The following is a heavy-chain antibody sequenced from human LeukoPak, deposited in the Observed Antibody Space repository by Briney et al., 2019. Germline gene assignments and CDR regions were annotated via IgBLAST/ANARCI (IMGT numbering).Heavy chain of an antibody. CDR2: IYYSGST. CDR3: ARHAPPYCSSTSCYNRVPDY. CDR1: GGSISSSSYY. J-gene: IGHJ4*02. Sequence: SSETLSLTCTVSGGSISSSSYYWGWIRQPPGKGLEWIGSIYYSGSTYYNPSLKSRVTISVDTSKNQFSLKISSVTAADTAVYYCARHAPPYCSSTSCYNRVPDYWGQGTLVTVSS. D-gene: IGHD2-2*02. V-gene: IGHV4-39*01.